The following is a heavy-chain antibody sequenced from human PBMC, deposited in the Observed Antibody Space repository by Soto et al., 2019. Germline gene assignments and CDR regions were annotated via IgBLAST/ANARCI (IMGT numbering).Heavy chain of an antibody. CDR2: IYWDGDK. D-gene: IGHD3-3*01. CDR1: GFSLSTSGAA. V-gene: IGHV2-5*02. J-gene: IGHJ5*02. Sequence: QINLIESGPTLVNPTQTLTLTCTFSGFSLSTSGAAVGWVRQPPGRALEWLALIYWDGDKRYNASLGNSLTNTKHTSMNQAVLTLTNVDPADTATYYCAHRATMTIFGLIIDNGIWFDPWGQGTRVIVSS. CDR3: AHRATMTIFGLIIDNGIWFDP.